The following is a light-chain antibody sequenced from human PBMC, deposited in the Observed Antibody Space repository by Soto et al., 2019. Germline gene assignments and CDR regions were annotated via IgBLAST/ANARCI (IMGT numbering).Light chain of an antibody. CDR1: QNVRSY. J-gene: IGKJ4*01. Sequence: EVVLTQSPATLSLSPGERATLSCRASQNVRSYLAWYQQKPGQPPRLLIFDVSNRATGIPARFSGSGSGTDFTLTLNSLEPEDFAVYYCQHRAEWPLTFGGGTKVEI. CDR2: DVS. CDR3: QHRAEWPLT. V-gene: IGKV3-11*01.